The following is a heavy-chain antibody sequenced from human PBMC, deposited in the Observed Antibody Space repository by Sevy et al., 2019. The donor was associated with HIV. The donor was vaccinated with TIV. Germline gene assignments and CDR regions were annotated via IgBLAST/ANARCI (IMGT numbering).Heavy chain of an antibody. Sequence: SETLSLTCTVSGGSISAYYWSWIRQPPGKGLEWIGYIHYTGKTKYNPSLESPVTISVDTSTIHLSLKLSSVTAADTAIYSGARAPPVRSGDDSLNWFAPWGQGTLVTVSS. J-gene: IGHJ5*02. D-gene: IGHD5-12*01. V-gene: IGHV4-59*01. CDR3: ARAPPVRSGDDSLNWFAP. CDR1: GGSISAYY. CDR2: IHYTGKT.